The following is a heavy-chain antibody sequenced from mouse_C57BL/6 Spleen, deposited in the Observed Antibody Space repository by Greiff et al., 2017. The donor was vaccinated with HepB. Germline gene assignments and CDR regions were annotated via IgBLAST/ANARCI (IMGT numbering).Heavy chain of an antibody. V-gene: IGHV1-64*01. Sequence: QVQLQQPGAELVKPGASVKLSCKASGYTFTSYWMHWVRQRPGQGLEWIGMIHPNSGSTNYNEKFKSNTTLTGDKSSSTAYMQLRSLTSEDSAVYYCARSSYGSPYYFDYWGKGTTLTVSS. CDR2: IHPNSGST. CDR1: GYTFTSYW. J-gene: IGHJ2*01. CDR3: ARSSYGSPYYFDY. D-gene: IGHD1-1*01.